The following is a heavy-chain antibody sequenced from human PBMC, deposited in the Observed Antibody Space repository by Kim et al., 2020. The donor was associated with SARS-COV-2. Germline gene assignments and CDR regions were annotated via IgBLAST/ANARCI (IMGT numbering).Heavy chain of an antibody. V-gene: IGHV1-69*13. CDR3: ARGAARRGLFDY. CDR2: IIPIFGTA. J-gene: IGHJ4*02. CDR1: GGTFSSYA. Sequence: SVKVSCKASGGTFSSYAISWVRQAPGQGLEWMGGIIPIFGTANYAQKFQGRVTITADESTSTAYMELSSLRSEDTAVYYCARGAARRGLFDYWGQGTLVTVSS. D-gene: IGHD6-6*01.